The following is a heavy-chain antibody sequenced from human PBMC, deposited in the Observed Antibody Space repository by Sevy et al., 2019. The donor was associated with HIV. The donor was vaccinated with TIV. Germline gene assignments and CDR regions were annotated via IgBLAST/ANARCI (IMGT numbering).Heavy chain of an antibody. CDR3: AKESPSGWYDY. CDR1: GFTFDDYA. D-gene: IGHD6-19*01. J-gene: IGHJ4*02. CDR2: ISWDGGST. Sequence: GGSLRLSCAASGFTFDDYAMHWVRQAPGKGLEWVSLISWDGGSTYYADSVKGRFTISRDNSKNSLYLQMNSLRAEDSALYYCAKESPSGWYDYWGQGTLVTVSS. V-gene: IGHV3-43D*03.